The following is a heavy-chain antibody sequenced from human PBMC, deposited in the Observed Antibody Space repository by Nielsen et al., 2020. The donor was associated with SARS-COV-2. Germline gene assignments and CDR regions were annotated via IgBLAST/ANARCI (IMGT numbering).Heavy chain of an antibody. V-gene: IGHV3-30-3*02. CDR2: ISYDGSNK. CDR3: AKEGIVVVPAAILSYYYYYYYMDV. Sequence: WIRQPPGKGLEWVAVISYDGSNKYYADSVKGRFTISRDNSKSTLYLQMNSLRAEDTAVYYCAKEGIVVVPAAILSYYYYYYYMDVWGKGTTVTVSS. D-gene: IGHD2-2*01. J-gene: IGHJ6*03.